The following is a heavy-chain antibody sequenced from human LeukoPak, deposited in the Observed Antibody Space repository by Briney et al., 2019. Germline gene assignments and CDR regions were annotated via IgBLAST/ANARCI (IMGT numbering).Heavy chain of an antibody. CDR3: ARTGPLIAAAGPFDY. CDR2: IYYSGST. CDR1: GGSISSYY. V-gene: IGHV4-59*12. J-gene: IGHJ4*02. Sequence: SETLSLTCTVSGGSISSYYWSWIRQPPGKGLEWIGYIYYSGSTNYNPSLKSRVTMSVDTSKNQFSLKLSSVTAADTAVYYCARTGPLIAAAGPFDYWGQGTLVTVSS. D-gene: IGHD6-13*01.